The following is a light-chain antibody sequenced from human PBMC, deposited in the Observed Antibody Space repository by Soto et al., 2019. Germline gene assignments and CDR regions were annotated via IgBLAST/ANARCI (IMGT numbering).Light chain of an antibody. CDR3: QQYDRWPHT. V-gene: IGKV3-15*01. CDR2: GAL. Sequence: EIVMTQSPATLSVSSGERATLSCRASQSLSRNLAWYQQRPGQAPRLLIHGALTRATGVPARLSGSGSGTDFTLTISSLPSADFAVDYCQQYDRWPHTFGQGTKLQIE. J-gene: IGKJ2*01. CDR1: QSLSRN.